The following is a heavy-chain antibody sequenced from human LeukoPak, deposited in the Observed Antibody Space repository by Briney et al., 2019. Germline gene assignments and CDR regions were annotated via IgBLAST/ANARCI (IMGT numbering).Heavy chain of an antibody. CDR1: GGTFSSYA. Sequence: SVKVSCKASGGTFSSYAISWVRQAPGQGLEWMGGIIPIFGTANYAQKFQGRVTITADESTSTAYMELSSLRSEDTAVYYCARDLSELNYCSSTSCYSNWFDPWGQGTLVTVSS. CDR3: ARDLSELNYCSSTSCYSNWFDP. J-gene: IGHJ5*02. V-gene: IGHV1-69*13. CDR2: IIPIFGTA. D-gene: IGHD2-2*01.